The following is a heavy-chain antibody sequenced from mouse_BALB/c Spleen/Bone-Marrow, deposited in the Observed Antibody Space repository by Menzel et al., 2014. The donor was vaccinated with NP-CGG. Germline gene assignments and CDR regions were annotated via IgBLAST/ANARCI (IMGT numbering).Heavy chain of an antibody. V-gene: IGHV5-12*02. CDR3: ARHNYDESWFAY. J-gene: IGHJ3*01. CDR2: ISNGGGST. CDR1: GFTFSDYY. Sequence: EAKLEESGGGLVHPRVSLKLSCATSGFTFSDYYMYWVRQTPEKRLEWVAYISNGGGSTYYPDTVKGRFTISRDNAKNTLSLQMSRLKSEDTAMYYCARHNYDESWFAYGSQSPLVPVSA. D-gene: IGHD2-4*01.